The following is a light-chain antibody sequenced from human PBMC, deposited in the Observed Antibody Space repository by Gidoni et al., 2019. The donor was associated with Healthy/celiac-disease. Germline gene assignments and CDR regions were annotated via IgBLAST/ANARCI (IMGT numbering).Light chain of an antibody. Sequence: DIQMTQSPSSLSASVGDRVTITCRASQSISSYLNWYQQKPGKAPKLLIYAASSLQSGVPSRFSGRGSGTDFTLTISSLQPEDFATYYCQQGYSTLTFGGGTKVEIK. CDR2: AAS. CDR3: QQGYSTLT. CDR1: QSISSY. V-gene: IGKV1-39*01. J-gene: IGKJ4*01.